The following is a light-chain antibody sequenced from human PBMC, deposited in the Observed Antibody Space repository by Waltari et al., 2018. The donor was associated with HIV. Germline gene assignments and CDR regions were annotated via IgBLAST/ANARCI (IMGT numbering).Light chain of an antibody. V-gene: IGLV3-25*03. Sequence: SYELTQQPSVSVSPGQTARITCSGDAMPKQNTYWYQQNPGQAPVVMKYKDSEGPSGIPERFSGSSSGTTVTLTIIGVQAEDEADYYCQSADSSGTHYVFGTGTKVTVL. CDR2: KDS. J-gene: IGLJ1*01. CDR1: AMPKQN. CDR3: QSADSSGTHYV.